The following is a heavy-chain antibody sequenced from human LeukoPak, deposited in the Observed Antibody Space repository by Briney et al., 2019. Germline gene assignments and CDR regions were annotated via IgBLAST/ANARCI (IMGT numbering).Heavy chain of an antibody. CDR3: ARDLKSSASLED. V-gene: IGHV1-46*01. D-gene: IGHD3-22*01. CDR1: GYTFTNYF. Sequence: ASVKVSCKASGYTFTNYFLHWVRQAPGQGLEWLGIINPSGGSTSYAQKFQGRLTMTRDTSSSRVYMELSSLRSEDTAMYYCARDLKSSASLEDWGQGTLVTVSS. CDR2: INPSGGST. J-gene: IGHJ4*02.